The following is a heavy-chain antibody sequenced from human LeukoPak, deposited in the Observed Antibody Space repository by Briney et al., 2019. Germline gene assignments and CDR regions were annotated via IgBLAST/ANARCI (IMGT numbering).Heavy chain of an antibody. CDR2: INPNSGGT. J-gene: IGHJ4*02. CDR3: ARGGTYYYDSSGYPGPFDY. V-gene: IGHV1-2*06. CDR1: GYTFTGYY. Sequence: ASVKVSCKASGYTFTGYYMHWVRQAPGQGLEWMGRINPNSGGTNYAQKFQGRVTMTRDTSISTAYMELSRLRSDDTAVYYCARGGTYYYDSSGYPGPFDYWGQGTLVTVSS. D-gene: IGHD3-22*01.